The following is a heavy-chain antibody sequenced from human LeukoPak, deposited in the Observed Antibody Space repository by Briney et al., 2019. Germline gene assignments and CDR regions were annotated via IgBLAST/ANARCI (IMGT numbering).Heavy chain of an antibody. CDR3: ARGPFIVTTDYYYGMDV. CDR1: GYTFTSYD. CDR2: MNPNSGNT. J-gene: IGHJ6*02. V-gene: IGHV1-8*01. Sequence: ASVKVSCKASGYTFTSYDINWVRQATGQGLEWMGWMNPNSGNTGYAQKFQGRVTMTRNTSISIAYMELSSLRSEDTAVYYCARGPFIVTTDYYYGMDVWGQGTTVTVSS. D-gene: IGHD4-11*01.